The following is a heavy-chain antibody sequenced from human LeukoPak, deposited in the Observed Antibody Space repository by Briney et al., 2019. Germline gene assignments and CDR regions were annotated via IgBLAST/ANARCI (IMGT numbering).Heavy chain of an antibody. Sequence: GASLRVSCKASGYTFTAYYMHWVRQAPGQGLEWMGWINPNSGGTNYAQKFQGRVTMTRDTSISTAYMELSGLRSDDTAVYYCARSTYYYDSSGYYGIGYWGQGTLVTVSS. CDR1: GYTFTAYY. CDR3: ARSTYYYDSSGYYGIGY. J-gene: IGHJ4*02. D-gene: IGHD3-22*01. CDR2: INPNSGGT. V-gene: IGHV1-2*02.